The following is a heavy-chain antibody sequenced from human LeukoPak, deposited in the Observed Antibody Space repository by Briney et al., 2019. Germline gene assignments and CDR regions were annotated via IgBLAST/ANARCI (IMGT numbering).Heavy chain of an antibody. D-gene: IGHD1-7*01. Sequence: SETLSLTCAVYGGSFSGYYWSWIRQPPGKGLEWIGEINHSGSTNYNLSLKSRVTISVDTSKNQFSLKLSSVTAADTAVYYCARVTDSPYNWNYGGIIDYWGQGTLVTVSS. CDR2: INHSGST. V-gene: IGHV4-34*01. CDR1: GGSFSGYY. CDR3: ARVTDSPYNWNYGGIIDY. J-gene: IGHJ4*02.